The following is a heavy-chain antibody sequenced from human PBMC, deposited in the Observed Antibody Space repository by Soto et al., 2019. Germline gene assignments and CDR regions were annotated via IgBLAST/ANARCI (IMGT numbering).Heavy chain of an antibody. CDR2: IIPIFGTA. CDR3: ARGGLVVPAADYYYGMDV. D-gene: IGHD2-2*01. Sequence: QVQLVQSGAEVKKPGSSVKVSCAASGGTFSSYAISWVRQAPGQGLEWMGGIIPIFGTANYAQKFQGRVTITADKSTSTAYMELSSLRSEDTAVYYCARGGLVVPAADYYYGMDVWGQGTTVTVSS. J-gene: IGHJ6*02. CDR1: GGTFSSYA. V-gene: IGHV1-69*06.